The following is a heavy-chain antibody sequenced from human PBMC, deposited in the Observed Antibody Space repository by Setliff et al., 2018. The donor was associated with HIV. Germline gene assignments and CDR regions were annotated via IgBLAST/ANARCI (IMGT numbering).Heavy chain of an antibody. J-gene: IGHJ4*02. Sequence: ASVKVSCKASGYTFSTYGISWVRQAPGQGLEWMGWISVYNDNTNYAQKFQGRVTMTTDTSTNTAYMELRSLRSDDTAVYHCARVDGYNNYDSGGLDYWGQGALVTVSS. D-gene: IGHD3-16*01. V-gene: IGHV1-18*01. CDR1: GYTFSTYG. CDR2: ISVYNDNT. CDR3: ARVDGYNNYDSGGLDY.